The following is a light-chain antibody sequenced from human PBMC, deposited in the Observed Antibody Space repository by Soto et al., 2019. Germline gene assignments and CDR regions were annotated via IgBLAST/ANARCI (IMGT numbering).Light chain of an antibody. CDR2: DAS. Sequence: EVVLTQSPATLSLSPGDRATLSCRASQSVNNFLAWYQQKPGQTPRLLIYDASKRATGIPGRFSGSGSGTDFPLTISSLKPEDFSVYYCQQRSNWPPALSFGGGTKVEI. CDR1: QSVNNF. J-gene: IGKJ4*01. V-gene: IGKV3-11*01. CDR3: QQRSNWPPALS.